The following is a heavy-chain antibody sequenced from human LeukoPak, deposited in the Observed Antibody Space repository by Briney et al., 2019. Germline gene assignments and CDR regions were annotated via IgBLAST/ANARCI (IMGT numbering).Heavy chain of an antibody. Sequence: PPGGSLRLSCAASGFTFDDYGMSWVRQAPGKGLEWVSGINWNGGSTGYADSVKGRFTISRDNAKNSLYLQMNSLRAEDTALYYCARVKSIFGDRGDFDYWGQGTLVTVSS. J-gene: IGHJ4*02. CDR2: INWNGGST. CDR1: GFTFDDYG. D-gene: IGHD3-3*01. V-gene: IGHV3-20*04. CDR3: ARVKSIFGDRGDFDY.